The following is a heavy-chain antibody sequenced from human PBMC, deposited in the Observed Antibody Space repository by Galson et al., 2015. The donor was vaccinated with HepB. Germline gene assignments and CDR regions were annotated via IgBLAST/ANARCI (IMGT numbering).Heavy chain of an antibody. J-gene: IGHJ4*02. CDR2: ISSSSSYT. CDR1: GFTFSDYY. V-gene: IGHV3-11*06. D-gene: IGHD4-17*01. CDR3: ARVAASDYGDHTHFDY. Sequence: SLRLSCAASGFTFSDYYMSWIRQAPGKGLEWVSYISSSSSYTNYADSVKGRFTISRVNAKNPLYLQMNGLRAEDTAVYYCARVAASDYGDHTHFDYWGQGTLVTVSS.